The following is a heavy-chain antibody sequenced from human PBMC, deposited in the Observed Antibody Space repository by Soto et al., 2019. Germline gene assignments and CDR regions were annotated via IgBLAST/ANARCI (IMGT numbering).Heavy chain of an antibody. CDR3: ARDLFPRSYGYGDYYYYGMDV. J-gene: IGHJ6*02. CDR1: GCTFSSYG. CDR2: IWYDGSNK. D-gene: IGHD5-18*01. Sequence: PGGSLRLSCAASGCTFSSYGMHWVRQAPGKGLEWVAVIWYDGSNKYYADSVKGRFTISRDNSKNTLYLQMNSLRAEDTAVYYCARDLFPRSYGYGDYYYYGMDVWGQGTTVTVSS. V-gene: IGHV3-33*01.